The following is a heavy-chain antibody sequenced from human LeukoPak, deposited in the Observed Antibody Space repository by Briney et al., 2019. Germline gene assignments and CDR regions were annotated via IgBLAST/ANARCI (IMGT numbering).Heavy chain of an antibody. CDR3: ARALGFGELYEVYYSDY. J-gene: IGHJ4*02. Sequence: GGSLRLSCAASGFTFSTYWMHWVRQAPGTGLVWVSRINSDGSSTTYADSVKGRFTISRDNTKNSLYLQMNSLRVEDTAVYYCARALGFGELYEVYYSDYWGQGTLVTVSS. V-gene: IGHV3-74*01. CDR2: INSDGSST. D-gene: IGHD3-10*01. CDR1: GFTFSTYW.